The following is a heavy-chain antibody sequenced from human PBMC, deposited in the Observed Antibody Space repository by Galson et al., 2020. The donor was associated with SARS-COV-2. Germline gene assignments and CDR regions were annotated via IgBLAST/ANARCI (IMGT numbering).Heavy chain of an antibody. Sequence: ETSETLSLTCTVSGGSISRYYWSWIRQPPGKGLEWIGCIYYSGSTNYNPSLKSRVTISVDTSKNQFSLKLSSVTAADTAVYYCARHMHITAAGISKTYFYYGMDVWGQGTMVTVSS. V-gene: IGHV4-59*08. CDR1: GGSISRYY. J-gene: IGHJ6*02. CDR3: ARHMHITAAGISKTYFYYGMDV. CDR2: IYYSGST. D-gene: IGHD6-13*01.